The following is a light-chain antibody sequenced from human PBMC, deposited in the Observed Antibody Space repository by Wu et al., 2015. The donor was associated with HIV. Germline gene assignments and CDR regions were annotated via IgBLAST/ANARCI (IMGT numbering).Light chain of an antibody. CDR3: QQYSSLWT. Sequence: DIQMTQSPSTLSTSVGDRVTIICRASQNISTWLAWYQQRPGKAPKLLIYKATNLDTGVPSRFSGSGSGREFTLTISSLQPDDFATYYCQQYSSLWTFGQGTKV. CDR2: KAT. J-gene: IGKJ1*01. CDR1: QNISTW. V-gene: IGKV1-5*03.